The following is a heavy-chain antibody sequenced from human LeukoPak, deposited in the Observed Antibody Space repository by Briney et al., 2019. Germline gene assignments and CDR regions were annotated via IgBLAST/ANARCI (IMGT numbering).Heavy chain of an antibody. Sequence: GESLKISCKGSGSSFTSYWIGWVRQMPGKGLEWMGIIYPGDSDTRYSPSFQGQVTISADKSINTAYLQWRSLQASDTAMYYCAGSYDSSGYPDYWGQGALVTVSS. CDR2: IYPGDSDT. D-gene: IGHD3-22*01. CDR3: AGSYDSSGYPDY. CDR1: GSSFTSYW. V-gene: IGHV5-51*01. J-gene: IGHJ4*02.